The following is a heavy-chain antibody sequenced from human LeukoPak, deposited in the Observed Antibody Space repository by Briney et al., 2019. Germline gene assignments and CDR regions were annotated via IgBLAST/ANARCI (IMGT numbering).Heavy chain of an antibody. D-gene: IGHD1-1*01. CDR1: GFIFSNYA. Sequence: PGGSLRLSCAASGFIFSNYAMSWVRQAPGKGLEWVSTISGGGGDTDYADSVKGRFTISRDNSKNTLHLQMNSLRAEDTAVYYGAKGIQRAYDAFDIWGQGTMVTVSS. V-gene: IGHV3-23*01. J-gene: IGHJ3*02. CDR2: ISGGGGDT. CDR3: AKGIQRAYDAFDI.